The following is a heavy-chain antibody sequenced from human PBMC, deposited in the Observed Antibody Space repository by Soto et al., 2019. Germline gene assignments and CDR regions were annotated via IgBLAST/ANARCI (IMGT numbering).Heavy chain of an antibody. Sequence: PGGSLRLSCAASGFTFSTFGMNWVRQAPGQGLEWVSAISASGGDTYYADSVKARFTISRDNSKNTFYLQMNSLRAEDTAVYYCAKEMGARLPFDYWGQGTPVTVSS. J-gene: IGHJ4*02. V-gene: IGHV3-23*01. CDR2: ISASGGDT. CDR1: GFTFSTFG. CDR3: AKEMGARLPFDY. D-gene: IGHD1-26*01.